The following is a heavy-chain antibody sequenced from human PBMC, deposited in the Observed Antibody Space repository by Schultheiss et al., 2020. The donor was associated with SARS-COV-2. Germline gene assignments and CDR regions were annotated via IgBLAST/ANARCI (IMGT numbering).Heavy chain of an antibody. CDR1: GYTFTGYY. Sequence: SVKVSCKASGYTFTGYYMHWVRQAPGQGLEWMGWINPIFGTANYAQKFQGRVTITADESTSTAYMELSSLRSEDTAVYYCAREMATNYYWGQGTLVTVSS. CDR2: INPIFGTA. V-gene: IGHV1-69*13. D-gene: IGHD5-24*01. J-gene: IGHJ4*02. CDR3: AREMATNYY.